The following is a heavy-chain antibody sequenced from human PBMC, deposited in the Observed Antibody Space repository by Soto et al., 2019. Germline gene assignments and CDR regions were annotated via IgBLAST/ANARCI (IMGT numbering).Heavy chain of an antibody. D-gene: IGHD6-19*01. CDR2: MNPNSGNV. CDR3: ATRESVAGRGWYYYGMDV. Sequence: ASVKVSCKVSGYTFTSYDINWVRQATGQVLEWMGWMNPNSGNVGYAQQFQGRVTMTRKNSISTAYMELSSLRSEETAVYYCATRESVAGRGWYYYGMDVWGQGTTVTVSS. V-gene: IGHV1-8*01. J-gene: IGHJ6*02. CDR1: GYTFTSYD.